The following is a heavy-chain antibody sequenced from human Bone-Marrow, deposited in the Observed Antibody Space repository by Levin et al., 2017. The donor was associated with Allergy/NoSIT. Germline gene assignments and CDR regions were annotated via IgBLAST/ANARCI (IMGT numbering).Heavy chain of an antibody. J-gene: IGHJ5*02. CDR3: ARVGGGGTISLDL. CDR1: GYNFPAYW. Sequence: GRSLKISCKGFGYNFPAYWIAWVRQIPGKGLENMGVIYPGDSETRYRPSFRGHVVISVDKSLNTAYVQWSTLKAADTALYYCARVGGGGTISLDLWGQGTLVSVSS. CDR2: IYPGDSET. D-gene: IGHD3-16*01. V-gene: IGHV5-51*03.